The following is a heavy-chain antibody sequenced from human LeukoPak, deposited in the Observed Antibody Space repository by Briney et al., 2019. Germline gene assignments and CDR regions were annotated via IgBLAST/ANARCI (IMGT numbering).Heavy chain of an antibody. CDR1: GFTFSSYW. CDR2: IKQDGSEK. CDR3: ARAKQQAAY. Sequence: GGSLRLSCAASGFTFSSYWKSWVRQAPGKGLEWVANIKQDGSEKYYVDSVKGRFTISRDNAKNSLYLQMNSLRAEDTAVYYCARAKQQAAYWGQGTLVTVSS. J-gene: IGHJ4*02. V-gene: IGHV3-7*03. D-gene: IGHD6-13*01.